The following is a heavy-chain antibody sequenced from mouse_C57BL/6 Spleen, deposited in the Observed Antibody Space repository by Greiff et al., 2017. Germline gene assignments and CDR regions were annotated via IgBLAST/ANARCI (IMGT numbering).Heavy chain of an antibody. J-gene: IGHJ2*01. CDR2: IDPSDSYT. Sequence: QVQLQQPGAELVMPGASVKLSCKASGYTFTSYWMHWVKQRPGQGLEWIGEIDPSDSYTNYNQKFKGKSTLTVDKSSSTAYMQLSSLTSEDSAVYDCASLYYSNYFDYWGQGTTLTVSS. D-gene: IGHD2-5*01. CDR1: GYTFTSYW. V-gene: IGHV1-69*01. CDR3: ASLYYSNYFDY.